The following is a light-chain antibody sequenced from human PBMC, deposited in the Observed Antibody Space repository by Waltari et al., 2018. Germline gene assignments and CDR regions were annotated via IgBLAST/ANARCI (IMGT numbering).Light chain of an antibody. V-gene: IGLV4-69*01. CDR3: QTWGMNIQV. CDR1: GEYSAYT. Sequence: QLVLTQSPSASASLGASVKLTCTLTGEYSAYTIAWHQLQPEKGPRYLMNVNGDGSHDKADGIPERFSGSSAGAERYLILSRLQSDDEADYFCQTWGMNIQVFGGGTRLTVL. J-gene: IGLJ3*02. CDR2: VNGDGSH.